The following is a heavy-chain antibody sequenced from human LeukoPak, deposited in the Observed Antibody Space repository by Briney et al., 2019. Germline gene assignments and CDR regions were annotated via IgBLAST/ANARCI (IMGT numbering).Heavy chain of an antibody. CDR1: GGSISSYY. CDR2: IYYSGST. CDR3: ARVDEAVAGYGMDV. Sequence: SETLSLTCTVSGGSISSYYWSWIRQPPGKGLEWIGYIYYSGSTNYSPSLKSRVTISVDTSKNQFSLKLSSVTAADTAVYYCARVDEAVAGYGMDVWGQGTTVTVSS. D-gene: IGHD6-19*01. V-gene: IGHV4-59*01. J-gene: IGHJ6*02.